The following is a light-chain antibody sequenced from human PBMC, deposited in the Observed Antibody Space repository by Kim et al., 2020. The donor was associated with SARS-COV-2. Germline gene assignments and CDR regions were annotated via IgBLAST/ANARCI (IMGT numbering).Light chain of an antibody. Sequence: QSITISCTGGSNNISNYNYVSWYQQHSGKAPKLVIFDVTSRPSGVSSRFSGSKSGNTASLTISGLQAEDEADYYCSSYTTSSTYVFGTGTKVTVL. CDR2: DVT. J-gene: IGLJ1*01. CDR3: SSYTTSSTYV. V-gene: IGLV2-14*03. CDR1: SNNISNYNY.